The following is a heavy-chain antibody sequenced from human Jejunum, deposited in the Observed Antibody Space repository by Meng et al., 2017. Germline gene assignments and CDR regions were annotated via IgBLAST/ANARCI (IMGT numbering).Heavy chain of an antibody. Sequence: GGSLRLSCAASGFIFSAYEMNWVRQAPGKGLEWVAYISGGGTTIYYTDSVKGRFTVSRDNAKNSLFLQMDSLKVEDTAVYYCARIPRRLVLSYSFNYWGPGTLVTVSS. CDR2: ISGGGTTI. CDR1: GFIFSAYE. J-gene: IGHJ4*02. CDR3: ARIPRRLVLSYSFNY. D-gene: IGHD2/OR15-2a*01. V-gene: IGHV3-48*03.